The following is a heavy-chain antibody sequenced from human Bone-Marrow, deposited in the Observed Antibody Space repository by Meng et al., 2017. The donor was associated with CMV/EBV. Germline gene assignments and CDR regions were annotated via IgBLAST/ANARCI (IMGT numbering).Heavy chain of an antibody. V-gene: IGHV3-66*03. J-gene: IGHJ2*01. CDR2: IYSCGST. CDR1: GFTVSSNY. Sequence: GGSLRLSCAASGFTVSSNYMSWVRQAPGKGLEWVSVIYSCGSTYYADSVKGRFTVSRDNSKNTVYLQLNSLRPEDTAVYYCAREKGYSGAEVRYFDLWGRGTLVTVSS. CDR3: AREKGYSGAEVRYFDL. D-gene: IGHD1-26*01.